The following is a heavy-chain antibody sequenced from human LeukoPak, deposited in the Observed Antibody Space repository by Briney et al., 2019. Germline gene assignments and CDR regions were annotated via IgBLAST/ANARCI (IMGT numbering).Heavy chain of an antibody. J-gene: IGHJ5*02. Sequence: ASVKVSCKASGYTFTSYGISWVRQAPGQGLEWMGWISAYNGNTNYAQKLQGRVTMTTDTSTSTAYMELRSLRSDDTAVYYCARGSYYGSGSLNWFDPWGQGTLVTVSS. CDR1: GYTFTSYG. V-gene: IGHV1-18*01. CDR2: ISAYNGNT. D-gene: IGHD3-10*01. CDR3: ARGSYYGSGSLNWFDP.